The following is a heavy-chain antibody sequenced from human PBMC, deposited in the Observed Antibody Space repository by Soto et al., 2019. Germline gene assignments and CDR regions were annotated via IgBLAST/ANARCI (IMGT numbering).Heavy chain of an antibody. CDR3: VREAAPGGTATPLDY. D-gene: IGHD6-13*01. CDR2: IWYNGKKN. CDR1: GFTFSSYG. J-gene: IGHJ4*02. V-gene: IGHV3-33*01. Sequence: QVQLVESGGGVVRPGKSLRLSCAAFGFTFSSYGLHWVRQAPGKGLEWVGVIWYNGKKNYYADSVQGRFTISRDTSKNTQFLQMNRLRVEDTAVYYCVREAAPGGTATPLDYWGQGILVTVSS.